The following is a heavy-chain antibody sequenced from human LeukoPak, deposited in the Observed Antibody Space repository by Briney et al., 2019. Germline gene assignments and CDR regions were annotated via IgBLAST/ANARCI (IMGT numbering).Heavy chain of an antibody. CDR3: ARDPTYYDLWSGYYTKEGFDP. CDR2: INPNSGGT. Sequence: ASVKVSCKASGYTFTGYYMHWVRQAPGQGLEWMGWINPNSGGTNYAQKFQGRVTMTRDTSISTAYMELSRLRSDDTAVYYCARDPTYYDLWSGYYTKEGFDPWGQGTLVTVSS. CDR1: GYTFTGYY. V-gene: IGHV1-2*02. J-gene: IGHJ5*02. D-gene: IGHD3-3*01.